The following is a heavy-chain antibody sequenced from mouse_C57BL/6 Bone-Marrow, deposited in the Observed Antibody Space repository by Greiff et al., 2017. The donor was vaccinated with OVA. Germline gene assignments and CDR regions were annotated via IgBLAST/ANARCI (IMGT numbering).Heavy chain of an antibody. CDR2: ISDGGSYT. J-gene: IGHJ3*01. CDR3: ADGYPWFAY. CDR1: GFTFSSYA. Sequence: EVQLVESGGGLVKPGGSLKLSCAASGFTFSSYAMSWVRQTPEKRLEWVATISDGGSYTYYPDNVKGRFTISRDNAKNNLYLQMSHLKSEDTAMYYCADGYPWFAYWGQGTLVTVSA. V-gene: IGHV5-4*01. D-gene: IGHD2-3*01.